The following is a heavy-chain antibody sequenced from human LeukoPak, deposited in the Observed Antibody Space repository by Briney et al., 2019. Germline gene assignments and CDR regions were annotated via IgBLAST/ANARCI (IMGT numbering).Heavy chain of an antibody. D-gene: IGHD1-26*01. CDR3: AKEPYSGSQLLDY. J-gene: IGHJ4*02. CDR1: GFTFSSHA. V-gene: IGHV3-23*01. CDR2: ISTSGGST. Sequence: GGSLRLSCAASGFTFSSHAMSWVRQAPGKGLEWVSAISTSGGSTYYADSVKGRFTISRDNSKNTLYLQMDSLRAEDTAVYYCAKEPYSGSQLLDYWGQGTLVTVSS.